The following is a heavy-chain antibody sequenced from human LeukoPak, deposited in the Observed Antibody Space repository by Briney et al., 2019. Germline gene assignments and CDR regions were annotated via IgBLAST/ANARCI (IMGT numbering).Heavy chain of an antibody. CDR2: IYPGDSDT. V-gene: IGHV5-51*01. Sequence: GESLKISCQGSGYSFTSYWIGWVRQMPGKGLEWMGIIYPGDSDTRYSPSFQGQITISADKSISTAYLQWSSLKASDTAMYYCASLSGLTGYYFDYWGQGTLVTVSS. CDR1: GYSFTSYW. CDR3: ASLSGLTGYYFDY. D-gene: IGHD1-14*01. J-gene: IGHJ4*02.